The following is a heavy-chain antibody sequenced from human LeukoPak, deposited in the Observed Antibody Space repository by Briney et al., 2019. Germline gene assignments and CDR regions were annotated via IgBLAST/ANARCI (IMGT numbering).Heavy chain of an antibody. J-gene: IGHJ4*02. CDR3: TKLPGIAAHFDY. CDR2: ISGSGGST. Sequence: PGGSLRLSCAASGFTFSSYAMSWVRQAPGKGLEWVSAISGSGGSTYYADSVKGRLTISRDNSKNTLYLQMNSLRAEDTAVYYCTKLPGIAAHFDYWGQGTLVTVSS. CDR1: GFTFSSYA. V-gene: IGHV3-23*01. D-gene: IGHD6-13*01.